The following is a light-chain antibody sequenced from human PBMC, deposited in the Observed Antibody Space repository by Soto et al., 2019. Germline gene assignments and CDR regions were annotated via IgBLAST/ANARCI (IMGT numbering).Light chain of an antibody. CDR1: QIISNG. J-gene: IGKJ1*01. Sequence: DIQITQSPSTWSHSLETRFTILCRASQIISNGLAWYQQKPGKAPKLLIHKASNLESGVPSRFSGSGSGTEFTLTISSLQPDDFATYYCQQYNSYRWTFGQGTKVEIK. CDR3: QQYNSYRWT. V-gene: IGKV1-5*03. CDR2: KAS.